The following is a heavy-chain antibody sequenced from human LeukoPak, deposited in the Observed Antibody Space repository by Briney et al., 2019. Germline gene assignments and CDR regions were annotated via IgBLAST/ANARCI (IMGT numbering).Heavy chain of an antibody. D-gene: IGHD3-22*01. CDR2: IYYSGST. CDR3: ARLSSLYYYDSSGYPV. CDR1: GGSISSSSYY. J-gene: IGHJ4*02. V-gene: IGHV4-39*01. Sequence: SETLSLTCTVSGGSISSSSYYWGWIRQPPGEGLEWIGSIYYSGSTYYNPSLKSRVTISVDTSKNQFSLKLSSVTAADTAVYYCARLSSLYYYDSSGYPVWGQGTLVTVSS.